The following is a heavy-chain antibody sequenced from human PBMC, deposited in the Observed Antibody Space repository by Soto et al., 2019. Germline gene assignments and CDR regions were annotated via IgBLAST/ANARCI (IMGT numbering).Heavy chain of an antibody. J-gene: IGHJ4*02. D-gene: IGHD3-22*01. CDR1: GGTFSIYA. Sequence: SVKVSCKASGGTFSIYAISCVLQAPGQGLDWMGGIIPIFGTANYAQKFQGRVTITADESTSTAYMELSSLRSEDTAVYYCASYDSSGYYYSCWGQGTLVTVSS. CDR2: IIPIFGTA. V-gene: IGHV1-69*13. CDR3: ASYDSSGYYYSC.